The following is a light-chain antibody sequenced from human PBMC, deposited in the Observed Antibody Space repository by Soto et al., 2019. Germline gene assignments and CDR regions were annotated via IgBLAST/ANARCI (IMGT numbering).Light chain of an antibody. V-gene: IGKV1-27*01. CDR3: QKYNTAPLT. Sequence: DIQMTQSPPSLSASVGDRITITCRASQGIYNFLAWYQQTPGKVPTLLIYAASTLRSGVPSRFSGSGSGTEFNLTISSLQPEDVATYYCQKYNTAPLTFGGGTKVEI. CDR2: AAS. J-gene: IGKJ4*01. CDR1: QGIYNF.